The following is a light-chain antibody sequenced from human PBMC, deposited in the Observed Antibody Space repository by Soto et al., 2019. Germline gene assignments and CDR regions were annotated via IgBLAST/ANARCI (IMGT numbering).Light chain of an antibody. CDR1: TSNIGSNP. CDR2: SSN. V-gene: IGLV1-44*01. J-gene: IGLJ2*01. CDR3: AAWDDSLNGPGVV. Sequence: QPVLTQPPSASGTPGQRVTISCSGSTSNIGSNPVNWYQHLPGTAPKLLIYSSNQRPSGVPDRFSGSKSATSASLAISGLQSEDEADYYCAAWDDSLNGPGVVFGGGTKLTVL.